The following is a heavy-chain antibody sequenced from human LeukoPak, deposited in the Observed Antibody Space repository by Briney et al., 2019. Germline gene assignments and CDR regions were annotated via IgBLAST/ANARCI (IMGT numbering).Heavy chain of an antibody. D-gene: IGHD2-15*01. CDR1: GFTSCSYW. CDR3: ARDPVVVVAATRYYYYMDV. Sequence: VGSLRLSPAASGFTSCSYWMRSVPAAPQRGVGWGSKIKQEGSEKYYVDSVKGRFTISRDNAKNSLYLQMNSLRAEDTAVYYCARDPVVVVAATRYYYYMDVWGKGTTVTVSS. J-gene: IGHJ6*03. CDR2: IKQEGSEK. V-gene: IGHV3-7*01.